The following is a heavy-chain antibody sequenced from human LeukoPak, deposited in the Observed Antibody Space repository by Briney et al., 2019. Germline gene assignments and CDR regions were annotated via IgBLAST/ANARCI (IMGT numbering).Heavy chain of an antibody. D-gene: IGHD6-13*01. Sequence: GSLRLSCAASGFTFSSYGMHRVRQAPGKGLEWVAFIRYDGSNKYYADSVKGRFTISRDNSKNTLYLQMNSLRAEDTAVYYCAKGRGYSSSTFDYWGQGTLVTVSS. CDR1: GFTFSSYG. J-gene: IGHJ4*02. V-gene: IGHV3-30*02. CDR3: AKGRGYSSSTFDY. CDR2: IRYDGSNK.